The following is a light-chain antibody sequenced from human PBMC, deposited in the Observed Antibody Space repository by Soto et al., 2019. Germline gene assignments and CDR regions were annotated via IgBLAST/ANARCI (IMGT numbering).Light chain of an antibody. CDR3: QQSYSTPWT. J-gene: IGKJ1*01. CDR2: AAS. Sequence: DIQMTQSPSYLSASVGDRVTITWRTCHSFSIYLNWYQQKPGKAPNLLIYAASSLGSGVPSRFSGSGSGTDFTLIISSLQPEDIATYYCQQSYSTPWTFGQGTKVEIK. V-gene: IGKV1-39*01. CDR1: HSFSIY.